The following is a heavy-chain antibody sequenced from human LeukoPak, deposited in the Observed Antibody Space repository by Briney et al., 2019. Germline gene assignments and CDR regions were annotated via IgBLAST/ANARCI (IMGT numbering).Heavy chain of an antibody. Sequence: ASVKVSCKVSGDTLTELSMHWVRQAPGKGLEWMGTFDPEEYEIIYAQKFQGRLTMPEDTSTDTAYMDLRSLTSDDTAMYYCAAVGVGLQVFWGQGTLVTVSS. CDR2: FDPEEYEI. D-gene: IGHD4-11*01. J-gene: IGHJ4*02. V-gene: IGHV1-24*01. CDR3: AAVGVGLQVF. CDR1: GDTLTELS.